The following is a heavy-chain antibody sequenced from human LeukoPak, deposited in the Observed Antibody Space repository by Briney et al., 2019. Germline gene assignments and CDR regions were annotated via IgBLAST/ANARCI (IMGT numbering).Heavy chain of an antibody. Sequence: GASVKVSCKASGYTFTSYAMHWVRQAPGQRLEWMGWINAGNGNTKYSQEFQGRVTITRDTSASTAYMELSSLRSEDMAVYYCARDYSGSLHFDPWGQGTLVTVSS. CDR3: ARDYSGSLHFDP. V-gene: IGHV1-3*03. CDR2: INAGNGNT. CDR1: GYTFTSYA. D-gene: IGHD1-26*01. J-gene: IGHJ5*02.